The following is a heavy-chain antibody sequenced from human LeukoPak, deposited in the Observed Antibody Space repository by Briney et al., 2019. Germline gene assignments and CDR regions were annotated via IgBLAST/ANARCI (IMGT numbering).Heavy chain of an antibody. CDR1: GYTFTSYF. Sequence: ASVKVSCKASGYTFTSYFMHWVRQAPGQGLEWMGIINPSRGSTNYAQKFQGRVTMTRDTSTSTVYMELSSLRSEDTAVYYCARGDHVRIYAESAFDIWGQGTMVSVSS. J-gene: IGHJ3*02. V-gene: IGHV1-46*01. CDR3: ARGDHVRIYAESAFDI. CDR2: INPSRGST. D-gene: IGHD5/OR15-5a*01.